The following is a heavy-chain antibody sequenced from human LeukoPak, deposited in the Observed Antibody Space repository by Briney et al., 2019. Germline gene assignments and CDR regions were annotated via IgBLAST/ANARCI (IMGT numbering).Heavy chain of an antibody. D-gene: IGHD4-23*01. J-gene: IGHJ4*02. CDR1: GYTLTSYY. CDR3: ARDLGGGNGIYYFDY. Sequence: ASVKLCCKASGYTLTSYYVHCVREAAGQGREGRGIMNPSGGSTSYAQKFQGRVTMTRDPSTRTVYMELSSLRSEDTAVYYCARDLGGGNGIYYFDYWGQGTLVTVSS. V-gene: IGHV1-46*01. CDR2: MNPSGGST.